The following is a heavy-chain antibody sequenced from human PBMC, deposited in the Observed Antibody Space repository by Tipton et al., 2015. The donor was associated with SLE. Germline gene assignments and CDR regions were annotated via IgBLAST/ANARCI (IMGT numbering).Heavy chain of an antibody. CDR2: IYTTGTT. CDR3: ARLESKAGYYYYYMDV. V-gene: IGHV4-61*02. CDR1: GGSISSGSHY. Sequence: TLSLTCTVSGGSISSGSHYWSWIRQPAGKGLEWIGRIYTTGTTNYSPSLESRVTMSLDMSKNQFSLRLSSVTAADTAVYYCARLESKAGYYYYYMDVWGKGTTVTVSS. D-gene: IGHD3-3*01. J-gene: IGHJ6*03.